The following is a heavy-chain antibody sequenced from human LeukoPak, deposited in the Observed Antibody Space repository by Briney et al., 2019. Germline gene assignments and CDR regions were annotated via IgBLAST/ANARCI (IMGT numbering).Heavy chain of an antibody. Sequence: ASVKVSCKASGGTFSSYAISWVRQAPGQGLEWMGGIIPIFGTANYAQKFQGRVTITADESTSTAYMELSSLRSGDTAVYYCARDHEAIWFGEFILAPHHRIYGMDVWGQGTTVTVSS. D-gene: IGHD3-10*01. CDR2: IIPIFGTA. CDR1: GGTFSSYA. V-gene: IGHV1-69*13. CDR3: ARDHEAIWFGEFILAPHHRIYGMDV. J-gene: IGHJ6*02.